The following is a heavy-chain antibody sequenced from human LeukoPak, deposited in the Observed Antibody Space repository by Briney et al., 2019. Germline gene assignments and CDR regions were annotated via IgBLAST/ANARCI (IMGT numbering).Heavy chain of an antibody. D-gene: IGHD3-22*01. Sequence: PGRSLRLSCAASGFTFSSYAMHWVRQAPGKGLEWVAVISYDGSNKYYADSVKGRFTISRDNSKNTLYLQMNSLRAEDTAVYYCARVLLGNYYDSSGYYPDAFDIWGQGTMVTASS. CDR3: ARVLLGNYYDSSGYYPDAFDI. J-gene: IGHJ3*02. CDR2: ISYDGSNK. CDR1: GFTFSSYA. V-gene: IGHV3-30-3*01.